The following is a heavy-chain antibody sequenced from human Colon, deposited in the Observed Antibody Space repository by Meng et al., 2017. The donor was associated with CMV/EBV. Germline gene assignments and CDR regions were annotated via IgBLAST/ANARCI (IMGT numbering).Heavy chain of an antibody. D-gene: IGHD3-16*02. CDR1: GFTFDDYA. V-gene: IGHV3-9*01. Sequence: SLKISCAASGFTFDDYAMHWVRQAPGKGLEWVSGINWNSGITVYADSVKGRFIISRDNAMNFVYLQMNGLRAEDTAFYYCAKDLGKLRLGELSSLEYWGQGTLVTVSS. CDR3: AKDLGKLRLGELSSLEY. J-gene: IGHJ4*02. CDR2: INWNSGIT.